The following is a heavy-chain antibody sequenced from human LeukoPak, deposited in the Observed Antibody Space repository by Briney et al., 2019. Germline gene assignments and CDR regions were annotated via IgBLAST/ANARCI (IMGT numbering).Heavy chain of an antibody. D-gene: IGHD2-15*01. CDR1: GFTFSNAW. CDR3: TTARCSGGSCYSGLLIDY. V-gene: IGHV3-15*01. Sequence: GGSLRLSCAASGFTFSNAWMSWVRQAPGKGLEWVGRIKSKTDGGTTDYAAPVKGRFTISRDDSKNTLYLQMNSLKTEDTAVYYCTTARCSGGSCYSGLLIDYWGQGTLVTVSS. CDR2: IKSKTDGGTT. J-gene: IGHJ4*02.